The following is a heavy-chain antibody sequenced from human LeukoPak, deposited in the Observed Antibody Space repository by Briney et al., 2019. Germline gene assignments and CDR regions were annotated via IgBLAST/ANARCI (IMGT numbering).Heavy chain of an antibody. V-gene: IGHV3-30*02. CDR3: AKDGGSRYYYYMDV. CDR2: IRYDGSNK. Sequence: GGSLRLSCAASGFTFSSYGMHWVRQAPGKGLEWVAFIRYDGSNKYYADSVKGRFTISRDNSKNTLYLRMNSLRAEDTAVYYCAKDGGSRYYYYMDVWGKGTTVTISS. CDR1: GFTFSSYG. D-gene: IGHD2-2*01. J-gene: IGHJ6*03.